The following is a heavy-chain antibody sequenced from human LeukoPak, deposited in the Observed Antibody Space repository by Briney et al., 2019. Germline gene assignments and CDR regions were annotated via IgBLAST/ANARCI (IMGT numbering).Heavy chain of an antibody. CDR1: GFTFSSYE. D-gene: IGHD1-26*01. Sequence: GGSRRLSCAASGFTFSSYEMNWVRQVPGKGLEWVSYISSSGSTIYYADSVKGRFTISRDNAKNSLYLQMNRLRAEDTAVYYCARVASLSGFDYWGQGTLVTVSS. CDR2: ISSSGSTI. V-gene: IGHV3-48*03. CDR3: ARVASLSGFDY. J-gene: IGHJ4*02.